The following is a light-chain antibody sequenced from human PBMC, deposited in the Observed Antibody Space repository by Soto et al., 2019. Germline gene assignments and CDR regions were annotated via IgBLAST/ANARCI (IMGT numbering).Light chain of an antibody. J-gene: IGKJ2*01. CDR3: QQYNNWPPPYT. Sequence: ERVMTQYPVTLSVSPGERATLSCRVSQSVSTNLAWYQQKPGQAPRLLIYGASTRATGIPARFSGSGSGTEFTLTISSLRSEDFAVYYCQQYNNWPPPYTFGQGTKVDIK. CDR1: QSVSTN. CDR2: GAS. V-gene: IGKV3-15*01.